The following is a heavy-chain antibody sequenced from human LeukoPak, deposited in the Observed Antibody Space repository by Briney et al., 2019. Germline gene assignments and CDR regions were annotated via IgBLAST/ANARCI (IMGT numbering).Heavy chain of an antibody. D-gene: IGHD3-3*01. V-gene: IGHV4-59*01. Sequence: SETLSLTCTVSGGSISSYYWSWIRRPPGKGLEWIGYIYYSGSTNYNPSLKSRVTISVDTSKNQFSLKLSSVTAADTAVYYCARVSPITVFGVDYYYYMDVWGKGTTVTVSS. CDR2: IYYSGST. J-gene: IGHJ6*03. CDR1: GGSISSYY. CDR3: ARVSPITVFGVDYYYYMDV.